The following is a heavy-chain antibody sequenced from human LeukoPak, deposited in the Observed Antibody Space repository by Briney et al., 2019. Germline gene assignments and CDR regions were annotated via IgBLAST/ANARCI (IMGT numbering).Heavy chain of an antibody. J-gene: IGHJ3*01. D-gene: IGHD2-8*01. CDR1: GFTFSSYW. V-gene: IGHV3-7*01. CDR3: AREARGTRAAFDV. Sequence: GGSLRLSCAASGFTFSSYWMSWVRQAPGKGLEWAAHIKEDGTHKYYVGSVRGRFTISRDNAKNSLYLQMNSLRAEDTAIYYCAREARGTRAAFDVWGQGTMVTVFS. CDR2: IKEDGTHK.